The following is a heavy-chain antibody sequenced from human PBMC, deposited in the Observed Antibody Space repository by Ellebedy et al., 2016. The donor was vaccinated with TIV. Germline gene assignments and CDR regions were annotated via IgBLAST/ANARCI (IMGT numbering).Heavy chain of an antibody. V-gene: IGHV3-48*01. CDR2: ISISGTTL. Sequence: GGSLRLSXAASGFTLSNSGMTWVRQAPGKGLEWVSYISISGTTLYYADSVRGRFTISRDNAKNSLYLRMNSLRADDTAMYYCARVDRVGHAMDVWGQGTPVTVSS. J-gene: IGHJ6*02. D-gene: IGHD1-14*01. CDR3: ARVDRVGHAMDV. CDR1: GFTLSNSG.